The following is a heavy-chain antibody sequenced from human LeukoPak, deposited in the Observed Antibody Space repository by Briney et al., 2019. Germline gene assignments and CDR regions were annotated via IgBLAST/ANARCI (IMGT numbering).Heavy chain of an antibody. V-gene: IGHV6-1*01. D-gene: IGHD1-20*01. Sequence: SQTLSLTSAISGDSVSSNSAAWNWIRQSPSRGLEWLGRTYYRSQWYTDYAVSVKSRITINPDTSKNQFSLQLNSVTPEDTAVYYCRRAYDWTAGAFVIWGQGTMVTVSS. CDR3: RRAYDWTAGAFVI. CDR1: GDSVSSNSAA. CDR2: TYYRSQWYT. J-gene: IGHJ3*02.